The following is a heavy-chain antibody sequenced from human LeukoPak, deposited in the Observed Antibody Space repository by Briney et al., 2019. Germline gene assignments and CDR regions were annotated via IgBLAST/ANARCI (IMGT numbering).Heavy chain of an antibody. CDR1: GFPHNSCY. V-gene: IGHV3-53*01. J-gene: IGHJ4*02. CDR3: ARGYSSSWRCFDY. CDR2: IYSGANT. D-gene: IGHD6-13*01. Sequence: GGSVRLFCAACGFPHNSCYMRGVRQASGKGLEWGSVIYSGANTYYADSVKGRFTMYRDNTKNTLYLQMNSLRAEDPGVYFCARGYSSSWRCFDYWGQGTLVTVSS.